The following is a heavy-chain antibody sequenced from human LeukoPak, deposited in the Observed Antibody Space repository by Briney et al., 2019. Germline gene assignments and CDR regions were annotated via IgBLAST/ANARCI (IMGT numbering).Heavy chain of an antibody. J-gene: IGHJ3*02. D-gene: IGHD6-13*01. Sequence: GGSLRLSCAASGFTFSDYYMSWIRQAPGKGLEWVSYISSSGSTIYYADSVKGRFTISRDNAKNSLYLQMNSLRAEDTAVYYCAKDTSSSWWQLDAFDIWGQGTTVTVSS. CDR3: AKDTSSSWWQLDAFDI. CDR1: GFTFSDYY. CDR2: ISSSGSTI. V-gene: IGHV3-11*04.